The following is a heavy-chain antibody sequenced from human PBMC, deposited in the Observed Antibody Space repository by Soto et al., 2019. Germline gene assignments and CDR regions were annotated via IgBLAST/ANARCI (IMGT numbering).Heavy chain of an antibody. D-gene: IGHD4-17*01. CDR3: ARVRYDAFDI. V-gene: IGHV4-59*01. Sequence: QVQLQESGPGLVKPSETLSLTCTVSGGSISSYYWSWIRQPPGKGLEWIGYIYYSGSTNYNPSLKSGVTISVDTSKNQFALKLSSVTAADTAVYYCARVRYDAFDIWGQGTMVTVSS. J-gene: IGHJ3*02. CDR1: GGSISSYY. CDR2: IYYSGST.